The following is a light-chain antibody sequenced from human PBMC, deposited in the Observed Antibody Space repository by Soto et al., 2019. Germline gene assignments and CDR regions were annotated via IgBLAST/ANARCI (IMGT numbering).Light chain of an antibody. CDR1: QSVNSNY. J-gene: IGKJ3*01. CDR2: DTS. Sequence: EIVLMQSPGTLSLSPGEGATLPCRASQSVNSNYLAWYQQKPGQAPTVLIFDTSRRATGVPDRFSGSGSGTDFTLTISRLEPDYFAVYYCQQYGSSQFTFGPGTKVNIK. V-gene: IGKV3-20*01. CDR3: QQYGSSQFT.